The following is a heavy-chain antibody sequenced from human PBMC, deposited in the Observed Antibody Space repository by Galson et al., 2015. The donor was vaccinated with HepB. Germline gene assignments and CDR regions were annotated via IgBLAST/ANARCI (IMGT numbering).Heavy chain of an antibody. Sequence: VKVSCKASGYTFTSYAISWVRQAPGQGLEWMGRIIPILGIANYAQKFQGRVTITADKSTSTAYMELSSLRSEDTAVYYCASRSSGYLKGEIWGQGTLVTVSS. CDR2: IIPILGIA. CDR3: ASRSSGYLKGEI. J-gene: IGHJ4*02. D-gene: IGHD3-22*01. CDR1: GYTFTSYA. V-gene: IGHV1-69*10.